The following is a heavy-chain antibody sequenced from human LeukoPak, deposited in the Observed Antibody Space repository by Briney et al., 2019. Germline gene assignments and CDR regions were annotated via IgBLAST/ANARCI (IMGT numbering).Heavy chain of an antibody. CDR2: IIPIFGTA. D-gene: IGHD3-22*01. CDR3: ASPSSGYYRDAFDI. V-gene: IGHV1-69*05. Sequence: SVKVSCKASGGTFSSYAISWVRQAPGQGLEWMGGIIPIFGTANYAQKLQGRVTMTTDTSTSTAYMELRSLRSDDTAVYYCASPSSGYYRDAFDIWGQGTMVTVSS. J-gene: IGHJ3*02. CDR1: GGTFSSYA.